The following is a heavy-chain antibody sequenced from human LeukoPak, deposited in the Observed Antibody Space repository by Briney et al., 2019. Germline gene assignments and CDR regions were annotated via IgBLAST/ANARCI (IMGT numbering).Heavy chain of an antibody. CDR3: ARGLPYHDFWSGYYPAPGYFDY. J-gene: IGHJ4*02. CDR1: GGSFSGYY. D-gene: IGHD3-3*01. Sequence: SETLSLTCAVYGGSFSGYYWSWIRQPPGKGLEWIGEINHSGSTNYNPSLKSRVTISVDTSKNQFSLKLSSVTAADTAVYYCARGLPYHDFWSGYYPAPGYFDYWGQGTLVTVSS. CDR2: INHSGST. V-gene: IGHV4-34*01.